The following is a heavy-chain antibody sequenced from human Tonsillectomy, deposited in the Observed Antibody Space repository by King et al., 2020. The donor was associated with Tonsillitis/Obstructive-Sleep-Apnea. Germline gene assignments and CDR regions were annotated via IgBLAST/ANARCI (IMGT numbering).Heavy chain of an antibody. Sequence: VQLQESGPGLVKPSETLSLTCTVSGGSISSYYWSWIRQPPGKGLEWIGYIYYSGSTNYNPSLKSRVTISVDTSTNQFSLKLSSVTAADTAVYYCARGIRGDNDAFDIWGQGTMVTVSS. CDR2: IYYSGST. J-gene: IGHJ3*02. V-gene: IGHV4-59*01. D-gene: IGHD3-10*01. CDR3: ARGIRGDNDAFDI. CDR1: GGSISSYY.